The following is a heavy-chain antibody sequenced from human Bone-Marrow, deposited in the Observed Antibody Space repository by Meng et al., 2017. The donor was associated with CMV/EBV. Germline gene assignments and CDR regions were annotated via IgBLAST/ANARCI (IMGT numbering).Heavy chain of an antibody. CDR2: IQYDGNNR. CDR1: GFNFGDYG. J-gene: IGHJ4*02. Sequence: GGSLRLSCVVSGFNFGDYGMHWVRQAPGKGLEWTAYIQYDGNNRFYADSVKGRFTISRDNSQNTLYLQMNNLRIEDTAMYYCANYERVRIVGPKTKDYWGQGTLVTVSS. CDR3: ANYERVRIVGPKTKDY. V-gene: IGHV3-30*02. D-gene: IGHD1-26*01.